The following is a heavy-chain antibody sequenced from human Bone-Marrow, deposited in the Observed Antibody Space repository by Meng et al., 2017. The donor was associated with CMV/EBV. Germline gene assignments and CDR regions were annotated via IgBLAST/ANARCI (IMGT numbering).Heavy chain of an antibody. CDR2: INNSGNT. CDR3: ARRSRYGSGWYVDY. D-gene: IGHD6-19*01. J-gene: IGHJ4*02. Sequence: SQTLSLTCAVYSGSFSGHYWTWIRQPPGKGLEWIAEINNSGNTNYNPSLKSRVTISVDTSKNQFSLKVRSVTAADTAVYYCARRSRYGSGWYVDYWVQGTLVTVSS. CDR1: SGSFSGHY. V-gene: IGHV4-34*01.